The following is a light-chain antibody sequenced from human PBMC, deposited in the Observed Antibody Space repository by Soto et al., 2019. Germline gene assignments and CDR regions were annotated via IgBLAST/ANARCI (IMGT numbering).Light chain of an antibody. CDR2: EVT. Sequence: QSVLTQPPSASGSPGQSVTLSCTGTSSDVGGYDFVSWYQHHPGKAPKLIIYEVTKRPSGVPDRFSGSKSGNTASLTVSGLQAEDEADYYCSSYAGYNTLIFGGGTKLTVL. V-gene: IGLV2-8*01. CDR3: SSYAGYNTLI. J-gene: IGLJ2*01. CDR1: SSDVGGYDF.